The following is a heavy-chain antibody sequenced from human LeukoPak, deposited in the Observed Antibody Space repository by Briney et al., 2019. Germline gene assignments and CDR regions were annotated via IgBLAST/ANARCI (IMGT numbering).Heavy chain of an antibody. CDR3: TRMTTGHDY. CDR1: QFTFNGSW. V-gene: IGHV4-34*01. J-gene: IGHJ4*02. Sequence: KPGGSLRLSCADSQFTFNGSWMNWVRQTPGKGLEWIGEINHSGYTNDSPSLKSRVTLSIDTSRKQFSLNLRSVTVADTGIYYCTRMTTGHDYWGQGTLVTVSS. D-gene: IGHD4-17*01. CDR2: INHSGYT.